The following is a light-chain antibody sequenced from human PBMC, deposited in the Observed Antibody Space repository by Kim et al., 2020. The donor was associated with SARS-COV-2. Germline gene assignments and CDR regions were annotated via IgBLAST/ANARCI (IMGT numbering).Light chain of an antibody. J-gene: IGLJ1*01. V-gene: IGLV3-25*03. Sequence: SYELTQPPSVSVSPGQTATVTCAGDALPKQYSYSYPQKPRQSPVLVIYKHTELPSGVPERFSGSGSGTTVTLTISGVQAEDEADYYCQSADRSGKSFVFGSGTRVTVL. CDR1: ALPKQY. CDR2: KHT. CDR3: QSADRSGKSFV.